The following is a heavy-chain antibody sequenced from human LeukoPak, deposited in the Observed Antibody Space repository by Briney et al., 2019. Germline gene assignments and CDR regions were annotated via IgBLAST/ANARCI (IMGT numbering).Heavy chain of an antibody. Sequence: SETLSLTCTVSGGSISSSSYYWGGIRQPPGKGLEWIGSIYYSGSTYYNPSLKSRVTISVDTSKNQFSLKLSSVTAADTAVYYCARLLRWIYYFDYWGQGTLVTVSS. CDR2: IYYSGST. CDR1: GGSISSSSYY. CDR3: ARLLRWIYYFDY. D-gene: IGHD4-23*01. V-gene: IGHV4-39*01. J-gene: IGHJ4*02.